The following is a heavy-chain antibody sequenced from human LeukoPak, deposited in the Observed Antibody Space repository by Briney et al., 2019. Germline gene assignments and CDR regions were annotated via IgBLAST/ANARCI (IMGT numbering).Heavy chain of an antibody. J-gene: IGHJ4*02. CDR3: ARHPRIAARPEPGDYYFDY. CDR1: GYSISSGYY. Sequence: SETLSLTCAVSGYSISSGYYWGWIRQPPGKGLEWIGSIYHSGSTYYNPSLKSRVTISVDTSKNQFSLKLSSVTAADTAVYYCARHPRIAARPEPGDYYFDYWGQGTLVTVSS. V-gene: IGHV4-38-2*01. CDR2: IYHSGST. D-gene: IGHD6-6*01.